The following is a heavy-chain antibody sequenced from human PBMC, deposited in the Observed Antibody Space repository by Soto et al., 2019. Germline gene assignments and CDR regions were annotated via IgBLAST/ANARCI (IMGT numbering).Heavy chain of an antibody. Sequence: GASVKVSCKASGGTFSSYAISWVRQAPGQGLEWMGGIIPIFGTANYAQKFQGRATITADESTSTAYMELSSLRSEDTAVYYCARTMVSYYYYGMDVWGQGTTVTVSS. D-gene: IGHD3-10*01. V-gene: IGHV1-69*13. CDR2: IIPIFGTA. CDR3: ARTMVSYYYYGMDV. CDR1: GGTFSSYA. J-gene: IGHJ6*02.